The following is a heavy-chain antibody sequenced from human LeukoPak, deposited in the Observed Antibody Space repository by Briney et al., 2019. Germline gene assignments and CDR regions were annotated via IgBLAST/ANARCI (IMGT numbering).Heavy chain of an antibody. CDR2: INRDASSI. V-gene: IGHV3-74*01. J-gene: IGHJ4*02. Sequence: GGSLRLSCAASGFTFSTYWMHWVRQAPGKGLVWVSRINRDASSIAYADSVQGRFTISRDNAKNTLYLQMNNLRAEDTAVYYCAKDRGSYYYDSSGPDDYWGQGTLVTVSS. CDR3: AKDRGSYYYDSSGPDDY. CDR1: GFTFSTYW. D-gene: IGHD3-22*01.